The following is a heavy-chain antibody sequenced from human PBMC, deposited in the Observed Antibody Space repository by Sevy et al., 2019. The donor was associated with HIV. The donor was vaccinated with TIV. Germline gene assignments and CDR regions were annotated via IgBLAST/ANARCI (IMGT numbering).Heavy chain of an antibody. V-gene: IGHV4-34*01. J-gene: IGHJ3*02. Sequence: SETLSLTCAVYGGSFSGYYWSWIRQPPGKGLEWIGEINHSGGTNYNPSLKSRFTISADTSKNQFSLKLNSVTAADTAVYYCARHCTGSSCSHAFDIWGQGTMVTVSS. CDR1: GGSFSGYY. CDR2: INHSGGT. D-gene: IGHD2-15*01. CDR3: ARHCTGSSCSHAFDI.